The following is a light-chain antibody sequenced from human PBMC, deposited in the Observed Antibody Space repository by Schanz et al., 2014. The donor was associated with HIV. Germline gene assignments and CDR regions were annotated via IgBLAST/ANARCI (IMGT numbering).Light chain of an antibody. J-gene: IGLJ2*01. CDR3: SSYTSTNPLVV. V-gene: IGLV2-14*03. Sequence: QSVLTQPASVSGSLGQSITISCTGTSGDVGRYDYVSWYQQHPGQAPKLLIYDVTYRPSGISNRFSGSKSGYTASLTISGLQAEDEGDYYCSSYTSTNPLVVFGGGTKLTVL. CDR1: SGDVGRYDY. CDR2: DVT.